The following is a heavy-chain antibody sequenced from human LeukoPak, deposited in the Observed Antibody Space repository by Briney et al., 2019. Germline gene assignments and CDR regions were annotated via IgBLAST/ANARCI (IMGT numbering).Heavy chain of an antibody. Sequence: EASVKVSCKASGYTFTGYYMHWVRQAPGQGLEWMGWINPNSGGTNYAQKFQGRVTMTRDTSISTAYMELSRLRSDDTAVYYCARYSSGWYLEPSFDYWGQGTLVTVSS. CDR2: INPNSGGT. V-gene: IGHV1-2*02. J-gene: IGHJ4*02. CDR3: ARYSSGWYLEPSFDY. CDR1: GYTFTGYY. D-gene: IGHD6-19*01.